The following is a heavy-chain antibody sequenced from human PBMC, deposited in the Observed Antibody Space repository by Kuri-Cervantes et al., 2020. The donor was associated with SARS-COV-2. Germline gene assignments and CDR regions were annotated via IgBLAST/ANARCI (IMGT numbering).Heavy chain of an antibody. CDR1: GGTFSSYA. CDR2: INPNSGGT. V-gene: IGHV1-2*02. CDR3: ARVKLLGDLDY. J-gene: IGHJ4*02. D-gene: IGHD2-21*02. Sequence: ASVKVSCKASGGTFSSYAISWVRQAPGQGLEWMGWINPNSGGTNYAQKFQGRVTMTRDTSISTAYMELSRLRSDDTAVYYCARVKLLGDLDYWGQGTLVTVSS.